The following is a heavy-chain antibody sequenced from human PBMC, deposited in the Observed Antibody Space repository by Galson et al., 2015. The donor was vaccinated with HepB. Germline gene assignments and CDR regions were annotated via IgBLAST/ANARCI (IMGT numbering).Heavy chain of an antibody. CDR2: IKEDGSEK. D-gene: IGHD2-15*01. J-gene: IGHJ4*02. CDR1: GFTFSSYW. CDR3: ARGWFFDY. Sequence: SLRLSCAASGFTFSSYWMNWVRQAPGKGLEWVANIKEDGSEKYYVDSVKGRFTISRDNAKNSLFLQTNSLRADDTAVYYCARGWFFDYWGQGTLVTVSS. V-gene: IGHV3-7*03.